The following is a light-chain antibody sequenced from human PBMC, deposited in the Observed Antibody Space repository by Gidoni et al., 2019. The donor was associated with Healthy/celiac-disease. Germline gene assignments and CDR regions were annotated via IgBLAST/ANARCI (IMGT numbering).Light chain of an antibody. V-gene: IGKV3-15*01. J-gene: IGKJ3*01. Sequence: EIVMTQSPATLSVSPGDRATLSCRASQSVSSNLAWYQQKPGQAPRLLIYGASTRATGIPARFSGSGSGTEFTLTISSLQSEDFAVYYCQQYNNWSGTFGPGTKVDIK. CDR2: GAS. CDR3: QQYNNWSGT. CDR1: QSVSSN.